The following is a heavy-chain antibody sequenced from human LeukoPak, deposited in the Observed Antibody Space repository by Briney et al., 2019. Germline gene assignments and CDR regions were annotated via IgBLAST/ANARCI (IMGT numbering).Heavy chain of an antibody. J-gene: IGHJ3*02. CDR1: GGSISSSSYY. D-gene: IGHD3-22*01. CDR3: ARGRGYYYDSSGYYGAFDI. V-gene: IGHV4-39*07. CDR2: IYYSGST. Sequence: PSETLSLTCTVSGGSISSSSYYWGWIRQPPGKRLEWIGSIYYSGSTYYNPSLKSRVTISVDKSKNQFSLKLSSVTAADTAVYYCARGRGYYYDSSGYYGAFDIWGQGTMVTVSS.